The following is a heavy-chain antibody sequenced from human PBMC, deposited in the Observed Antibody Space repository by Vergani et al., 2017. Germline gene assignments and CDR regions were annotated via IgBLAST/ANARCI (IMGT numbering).Heavy chain of an antibody. Sequence: EVQLVQSGADVKTPGESLRISCKGSGYSFTSYWISWVLQMPGKGLEWMGRIDPSAAYTKYSPSFQDHVTISADNSISTADLQWSSLKASDTALYYRARHVVVAGEWWGPYYCYGMDVWGQGSLVTGSS. CDR2: IDPSAAYT. D-gene: IGHD6-19*01. V-gene: IGHV5-10-1*01. J-gene: IGHJ6*02. CDR3: ARHVVVAGEWWGPYYCYGMDV. CDR1: GYSFTSYW.